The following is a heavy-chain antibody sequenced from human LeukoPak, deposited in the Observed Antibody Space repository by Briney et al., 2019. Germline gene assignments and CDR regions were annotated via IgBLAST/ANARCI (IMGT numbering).Heavy chain of an antibody. J-gene: IGHJ4*02. D-gene: IGHD2-21*02. Sequence: SETLSLTCAVYGGSFSGYYWSWIRQPPGKGLEWIGEINHSGSTNYNPSLKSRVTISVDTSKNQFSLKLSSVTAADTAVYYCARGTVVTPGGDYWGQGTLVTVSS. CDR3: ARGTVVTPGGDY. V-gene: IGHV4-34*01. CDR1: GGSFSGYY. CDR2: INHSGST.